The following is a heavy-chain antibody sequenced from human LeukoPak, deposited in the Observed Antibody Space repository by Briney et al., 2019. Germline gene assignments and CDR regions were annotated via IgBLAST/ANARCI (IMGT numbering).Heavy chain of an antibody. J-gene: IGHJ4*02. D-gene: IGHD6-19*01. V-gene: IGHV3-66*01. CDR3: ARDIGGWQQWLAFDY. CDR2: IYSDDTT. CDR1: GFTVSSNY. Sequence: PGGSLRLSCAASGFTVSSNYMSWVRQAPGKGLEWFSVIYSDDTTYYADSVKGRFSISRDNSKNTLYLQMNSLRAEDTAVYFCARDIGGWQQWLAFDYWGQGTLVTVSS.